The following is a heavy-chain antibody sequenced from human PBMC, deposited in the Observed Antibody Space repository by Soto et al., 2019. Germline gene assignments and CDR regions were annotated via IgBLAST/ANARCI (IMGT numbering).Heavy chain of an antibody. CDR3: AKAEYYGGNWYFDL. V-gene: IGHV3-23*01. CDR2: ITGSGAST. Sequence: EVQLLESGGGLVQPGGSLSLSGEASGFTFSTYAITWVGQAPGKGREWVSGITGSGASTYYADSVKGRFTISRDNSKNTLYLQMNSLRAEDTAVYYCAKAEYYGGNWYFDLWGRGTLVTVSS. CDR1: GFTFSTYA. J-gene: IGHJ2*01. D-gene: IGHD4-17*01.